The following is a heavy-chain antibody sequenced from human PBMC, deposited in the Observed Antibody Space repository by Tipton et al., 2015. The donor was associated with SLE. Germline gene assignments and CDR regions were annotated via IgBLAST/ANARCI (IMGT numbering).Heavy chain of an antibody. J-gene: IGHJ6*03. CDR3: ARVVKVIESFCYFHMDV. D-gene: IGHD2-15*01. CDR2: SHYSGNT. V-gene: IGHV4-31*03. CDR1: GGSISSGGYY. Sequence: TLSLTCSVSGGSISSGGYYWSWIRQHPGKGLEWIGYSHYSGNTYYNTSLKSRVTISVDTSKNQFSLKLSSVTAADTAVYYCARVVKVIESFCYFHMDVSGKRATVTLSS.